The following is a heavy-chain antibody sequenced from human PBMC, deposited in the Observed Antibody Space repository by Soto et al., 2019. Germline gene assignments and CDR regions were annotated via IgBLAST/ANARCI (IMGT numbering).Heavy chain of an antibody. Sequence: EVQVVESGGDLVEPGGSLRLSCVTSGFMFSSAWMSWVRQAPGKGLEWVARIKSTKDGGARDYAAPVNGRFSISRDDSKSTVYLQMNCLRVEDTALYYCVEGWNDFWGQGTLVTVSS. J-gene: IGHJ4*02. CDR2: IKSTKDGGAR. CDR1: GFMFSSAW. D-gene: IGHD1-1*01. CDR3: VEGWNDF. V-gene: IGHV3-15*01.